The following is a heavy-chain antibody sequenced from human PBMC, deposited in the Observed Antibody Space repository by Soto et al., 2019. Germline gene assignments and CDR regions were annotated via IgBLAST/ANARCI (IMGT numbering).Heavy chain of an antibody. V-gene: IGHV1-69*01. Sequence: QVQLVQSGAEVKKPGSSVKVSCKASGGTFSSYAISWVRQAPGQGLEWMGGIIPIFGTANYAQKFQGRVTITADESTSRGYMELSSLRAEETAVYYCAGGGGYSSGLHRFDYWGQGTLVTVSS. CDR2: IIPIFGTA. CDR1: GGTFSSYA. J-gene: IGHJ4*02. CDR3: AGGGGYSSGLHRFDY. D-gene: IGHD6-19*01.